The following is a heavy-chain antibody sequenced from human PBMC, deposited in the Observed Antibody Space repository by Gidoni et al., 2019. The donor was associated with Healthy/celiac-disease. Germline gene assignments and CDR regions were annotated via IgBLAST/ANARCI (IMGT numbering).Heavy chain of an antibody. D-gene: IGHD3-10*01. Sequence: QVQLVQSGAEVKKPGASVKVPCQPSGYTFTGYYMHWVRQAPGQGLEWMGWINPNSGGTNYAQKFQGRVTMTRDTSISTAYMELSRLRSDDTAVYYCARVKFRGVIPHELDYWGQGTLVTVSS. V-gene: IGHV1-2*02. CDR2: INPNSGGT. CDR1: GYTFTGYY. CDR3: ARVKFRGVIPHELDY. J-gene: IGHJ4*02.